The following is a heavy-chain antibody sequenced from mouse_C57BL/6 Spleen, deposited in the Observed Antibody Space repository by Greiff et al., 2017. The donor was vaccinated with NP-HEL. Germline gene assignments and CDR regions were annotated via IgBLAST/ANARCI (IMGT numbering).Heavy chain of an antibody. J-gene: IGHJ4*01. V-gene: IGHV1-81*01. CDR3: AGDYYGGYAMDY. D-gene: IGHD1-1*01. CDR1: GYTFTSYG. Sequence: QVQLQQSGAELARPGASVKLSCKASGYTFTSYGISWVKQRTGQGLEWIGAIYPRSGNTYYNEKFKGKATLTADKSSSTAYMELRSLTSEDSAVYFCAGDYYGGYAMDYWGQGTSVTVSS. CDR2: IYPRSGNT.